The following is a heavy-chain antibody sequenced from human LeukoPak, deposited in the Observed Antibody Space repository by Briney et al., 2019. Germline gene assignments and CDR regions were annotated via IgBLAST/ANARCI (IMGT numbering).Heavy chain of an antibody. D-gene: IGHD2-15*01. J-gene: IGHJ4*02. CDR2: IYYSGST. CDR3: ARDSCRGGSCYVDY. V-gene: IGHV4-31*03. Sequence: PSETLSLTCTVSGGSISSGGYYWSWIRQHPGKGLEWIGYIYYSGSTYYNPSLKSRVTISVDTSKNQFSLKLSSVTAADTAVYYCARDSCRGGSCYVDYWGQGTLVTVSS. CDR1: GGSISSGGYY.